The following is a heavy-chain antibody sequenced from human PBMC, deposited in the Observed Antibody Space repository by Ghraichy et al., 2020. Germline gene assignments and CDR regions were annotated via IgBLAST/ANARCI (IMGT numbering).Heavy chain of an antibody. V-gene: IGHV5-10-1*01. Sequence: GESLNISCKGSGYSFTSYWISWVRQMPGKGLEWMGRIDPSDSYTNYSPSFQGHVTISADKSISTAYLQWSSLKASDTAMYYCARQLYKDQGLWSKRKKAQQIDYWGQGTLVTVSS. CDR3: ARQLYKDQGLWSKRKKAQQIDY. CDR1: GYSFTSYW. J-gene: IGHJ4*02. CDR2: IDPSDSYT. D-gene: IGHD3-10*01.